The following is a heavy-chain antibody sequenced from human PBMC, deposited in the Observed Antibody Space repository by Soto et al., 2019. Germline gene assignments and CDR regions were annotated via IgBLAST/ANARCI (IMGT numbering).Heavy chain of an antibody. D-gene: IGHD6-13*01. CDR1: GGSISSYY. CDR2: IYYSGST. V-gene: IGHV4-59*08. CDR3: ARGYSSSWYDYYYGMDV. Sequence: SETLSLTCTVSGGSISSYYWSWIRQPPGKGLEWIGYIYYSGSTNYNPSLKSRVTISVDTSKNQFSLKLSSVTAADTAVYYCARGYSSSWYDYYYGMDVWGQGTTVTVSS. J-gene: IGHJ6*02.